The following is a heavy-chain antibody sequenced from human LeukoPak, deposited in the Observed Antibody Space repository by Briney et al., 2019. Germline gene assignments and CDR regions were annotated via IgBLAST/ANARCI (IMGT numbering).Heavy chain of an antibody. D-gene: IGHD3-3*01. CDR3: ARKQPNITIFGVVIMVRGPLDY. CDR2: INHSGST. V-gene: IGHV4-34*01. CDR1: GGSFSGYY. Sequence: KTSETLSLTCAVYGGSFSGYYWSWIRQPPGKGLEWIGEINHSGSTNYNPSLKSRVTISVDTSKNQFSLKLSSVTAADTAVYYCARKQPNITIFGVVIMVRGPLDYWGQGILVTVSS. J-gene: IGHJ4*02.